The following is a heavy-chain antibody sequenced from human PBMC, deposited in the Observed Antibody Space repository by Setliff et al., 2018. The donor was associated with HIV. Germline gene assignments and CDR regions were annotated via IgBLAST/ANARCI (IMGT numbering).Heavy chain of an antibody. J-gene: IGHJ6*03. V-gene: IGHV1-8*01. CDR2: MNPNSGNT. CDR3: ARIDPTAYHYHMDV. CDR1: GYTFTRYD. Sequence: ASVKVSCKASGYTFTRYDINWVRQATGQGLEWMGWMNPNSGNTSYAQKFQGRVSMTRDMSISTAYMELARLRSDDSAVYYCARIDPTAYHYHMDVWGKGTTVTVSS. D-gene: IGHD3-9*01.